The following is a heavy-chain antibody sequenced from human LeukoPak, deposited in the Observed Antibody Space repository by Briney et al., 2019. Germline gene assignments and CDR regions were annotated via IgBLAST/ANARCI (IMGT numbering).Heavy chain of an antibody. V-gene: IGHV5-51*01. J-gene: IGHJ3*02. D-gene: IGHD3-10*01. CDR1: GYSFTSYW. CDR3: ARHGPDYGSGTALDI. CDR2: IYPGDSDT. Sequence: KPGESLKISCKGSGYSFTSYWIGWVRQMPGKGLEWMGIIYPGDSDTRYSPSFQGQVTISADKSISTAYLQWSSLKASDTAMYYCARHGPDYGSGTALDIWGQGTMVTVSS.